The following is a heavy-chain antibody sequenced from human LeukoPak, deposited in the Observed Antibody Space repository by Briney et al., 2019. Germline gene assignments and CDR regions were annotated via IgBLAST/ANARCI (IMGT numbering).Heavy chain of an antibody. D-gene: IGHD2-2*01. V-gene: IGHV3-30*02. Sequence: GGSLRLSCAASEFTFSTYGMHWVRQAPGKGLEWVAFICNDGSNKYHGDSVKGRFTISRDNSKNTLYLQMNSLRVEDTAVYYCAKAALGRGFCSTTSCFLDSWGQGTLVTVSS. CDR2: ICNDGSNK. CDR3: AKAALGRGFCSTTSCFLDS. CDR1: EFTFSTYG. J-gene: IGHJ4*02.